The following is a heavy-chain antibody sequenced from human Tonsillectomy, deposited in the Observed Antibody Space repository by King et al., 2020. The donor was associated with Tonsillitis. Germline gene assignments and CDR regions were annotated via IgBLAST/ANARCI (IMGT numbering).Heavy chain of an antibody. V-gene: IGHV4-34*01. D-gene: IGHD3-3*01. Sequence: VQLQQWGAGLLKPSETLSLTCAVYGGSFSDYYCSWIRQPPGKGLEWIGEINHSGSTNYNPSLKSRVTISVDTSKNPFSLKLSSVTAADTAVYYCATRGVRSRFTYDYWGQGTLVTVSS. CDR2: INHSGST. CDR1: GGSFSDYY. CDR3: ATRGVRSRFTYDY. J-gene: IGHJ4*02.